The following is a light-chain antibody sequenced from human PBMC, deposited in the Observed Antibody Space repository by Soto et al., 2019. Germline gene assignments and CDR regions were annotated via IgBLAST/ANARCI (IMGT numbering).Light chain of an antibody. Sequence: DIQITQSPSSLSASVGDRVTITCRTSQSISNFLNWYQQQPGKAPKLLIYGAFGLQSGVPSRFSGSGSGTDFTLTISSLQPEDFATYYCQQSYSAPQVTFGGGTKVDIK. CDR2: GAF. V-gene: IGKV1-39*01. CDR1: QSISNF. CDR3: QQSYSAPQVT. J-gene: IGKJ4*01.